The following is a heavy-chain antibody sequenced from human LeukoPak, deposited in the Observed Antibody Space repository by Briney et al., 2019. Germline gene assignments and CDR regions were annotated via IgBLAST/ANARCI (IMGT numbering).Heavy chain of an antibody. CDR1: GGSFSGYY. D-gene: IGHD2-2*01. V-gene: IGHV4-34*01. J-gene: IGHJ4*02. CDR3: ASSSCSSTSCYPTYYFDY. CDR2: INHSGST. Sequence: SETLSLTCAVYGGSFSGYYWSWIRQPPGKGLEWIGEINHSGSTNYNPSLKSRVTISVDTSKNQFSLKLGSVTAADTAVYYCASSSCSSTSCYPTYYFDYWGQGTLVTVSS.